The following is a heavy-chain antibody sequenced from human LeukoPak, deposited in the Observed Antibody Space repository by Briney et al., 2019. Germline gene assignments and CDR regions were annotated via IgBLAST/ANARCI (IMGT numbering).Heavy chain of an antibody. Sequence: SETLSLTCTVSGAFISSDYWSWIRQPPGKGLEWIGYISYSASTNYNPSLKSRVTISVDTSENQFSLKLSSVTAADTAVYYCARVYYAFDIWGQGTMVTVSS. J-gene: IGHJ3*02. CDR2: ISYSAST. CDR1: GAFISSDY. D-gene: IGHD3-3*01. CDR3: ARVYYAFDI. V-gene: IGHV4-59*01.